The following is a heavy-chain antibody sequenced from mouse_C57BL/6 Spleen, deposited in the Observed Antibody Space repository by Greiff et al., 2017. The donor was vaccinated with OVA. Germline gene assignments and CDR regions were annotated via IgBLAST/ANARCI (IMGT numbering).Heavy chain of an antibody. D-gene: IGHD2-4*01. CDR3: SSYDYSYAMDY. J-gene: IGHJ4*01. CDR1: GYSFTDYN. CDR2: INPNYGTT. Sequence: VQLQQSGPELVKPGASVKISCKASGYSFTDYNMNWVKQSNGKSLEWIGVINPNYGTTSYNQKFKGKATLTVDQSSSTAYMQHNSLTYEDSAVYDCSSYDYSYAMDYWGQGTSVTVSS. V-gene: IGHV1-39*01.